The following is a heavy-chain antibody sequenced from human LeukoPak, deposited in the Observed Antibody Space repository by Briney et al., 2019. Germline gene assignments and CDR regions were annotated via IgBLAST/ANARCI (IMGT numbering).Heavy chain of an antibody. CDR2: IYYSGST. V-gene: IGHV4-59*01. Sequence: SETLSLTCTVSGGSISSYYWSWIRQPPGKGLEWIGYIYYSGSTNYNPSLKSRVTISVDTSKNQFSLKLSSVTAADTAVYYCARDMTTVTTGVEAFDIWGQGTMVTVSS. D-gene: IGHD4-4*01. CDR3: ARDMTTVTTGVEAFDI. J-gene: IGHJ3*02. CDR1: GGSISSYY.